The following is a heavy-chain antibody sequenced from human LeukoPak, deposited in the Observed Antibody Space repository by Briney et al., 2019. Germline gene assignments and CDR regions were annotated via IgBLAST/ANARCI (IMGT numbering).Heavy chain of an antibody. Sequence: PETLSLTCTLSGGSTSNYYWAWIRQPPGQGLEWIGYIYYSGSSNYNPSLKSRMTISVYTSMSQFSLRLSSVTAADTAVYYCARLDRNGYNFLDYWGQGTLVTVSS. D-gene: IGHD5-24*01. CDR2: IYYSGSS. V-gene: IGHV4-59*08. CDR1: GGSTSNYY. J-gene: IGHJ4*02. CDR3: ARLDRNGYNFLDY.